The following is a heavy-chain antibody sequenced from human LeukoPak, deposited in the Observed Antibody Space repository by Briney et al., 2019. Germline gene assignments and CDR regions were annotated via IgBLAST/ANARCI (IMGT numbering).Heavy chain of an antibody. V-gene: IGHV4-61*02. CDR1: GGPISSGSYY. CDR2: IYTSGST. D-gene: IGHD2-2*01. J-gene: IGHJ5*02. Sequence: SETLSLTCTVSGGPISSGSYYWSWIRQPAGKGLEWIGRIYTSGSTNYNPSLKSRVTISVDTSKNQSSLKPSSVTAADTAVYYCARIYCSSTSCNGEGFDPWGQGTLVTVSS. CDR3: ARIYCSSTSCNGEGFDP.